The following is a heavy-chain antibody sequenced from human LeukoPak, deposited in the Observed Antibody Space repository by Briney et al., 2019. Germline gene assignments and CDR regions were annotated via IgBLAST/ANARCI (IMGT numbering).Heavy chain of an antibody. CDR3: ARMRDGYKNWYFDL. CDR2: IYTSGST. J-gene: IGHJ2*01. V-gene: IGHV4-4*07. Sequence: SETLSLTCTVSGGSISSYYWSWIRQPAGKGLEWIGRIYTSGSTNYNPSLKSRVTISVDTSKNQFSLKLSSVTAADTAVYYCARMRDGYKNWYFDLWGRGTLVTVSS. D-gene: IGHD5-24*01. CDR1: GGSISSYY.